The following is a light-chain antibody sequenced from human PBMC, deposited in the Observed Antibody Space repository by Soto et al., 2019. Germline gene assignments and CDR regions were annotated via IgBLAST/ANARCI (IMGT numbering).Light chain of an antibody. Sequence: DIQMTQSPSSLSASVGDRVTITCRASQSISGYLNWYQKKSGQAPRLLMYAASSLQSGVPSRFSGSGSGTDFTLTISSLQPEDSATYYCQQSDSMPWMFGQGTKVEIK. CDR1: QSISGY. V-gene: IGKV1-39*01. CDR3: QQSDSMPWM. J-gene: IGKJ1*01. CDR2: AAS.